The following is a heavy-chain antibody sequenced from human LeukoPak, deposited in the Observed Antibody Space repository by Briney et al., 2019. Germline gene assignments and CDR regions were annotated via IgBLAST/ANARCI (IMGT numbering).Heavy chain of an antibody. CDR3: VRGFYCTGGSCYPDTLDI. CDR2: INPNSGGT. CDR1: GYIFTGHY. J-gene: IGHJ3*02. D-gene: IGHD2-15*01. V-gene: IGHV1-2*04. Sequence: ASMKVSCKTSGYIFTGHYIHWVRQAPGQGPEWMGWINPNSGGTNYAQKFQGWVTMTRDTSINTAYMELSRLKSDDTAVYYCVRGFYCTGGSCYPDTLDIWGQGTMVTVSS.